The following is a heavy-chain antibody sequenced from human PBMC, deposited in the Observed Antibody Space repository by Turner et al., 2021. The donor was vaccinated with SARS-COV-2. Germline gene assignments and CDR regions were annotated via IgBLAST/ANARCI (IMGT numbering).Heavy chain of an antibody. J-gene: IGHJ4*02. CDR2: FNPESGHI. CDR1: GNTFIGQY. Sequence: QVQLVQSGAEVRKSGASVKVSCKASGNTFIGQYLHWVREAPGQGLGWMGCFNPESGHIVYAQKFHGRVTLTKDTSITTAYMDFSSLRFDDTAMYYCASETRRGSVWSKTFDYWGQGTPVTVSS. D-gene: IGHD6-19*01. CDR3: ASETRRGSVWSKTFDY. V-gene: IGHV1-2*02.